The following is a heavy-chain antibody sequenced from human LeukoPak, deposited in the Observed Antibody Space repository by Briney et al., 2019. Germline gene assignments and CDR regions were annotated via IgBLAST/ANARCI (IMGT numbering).Heavy chain of an antibody. CDR2: IIPILGIA. CDR3: ARDLAAAGPAFDY. Sequence: SVKVSCMASGGTFSSYTISWVRQAPGQGLEWMGRIIPILGIANYAQKFQGRVTITTDESTSTAYMELSSLRSEDTAVYYCARDLAAAGPAFDYWGQGTLVTVSS. D-gene: IGHD6-13*01. V-gene: IGHV1-69*16. J-gene: IGHJ4*02. CDR1: GGTFSSYT.